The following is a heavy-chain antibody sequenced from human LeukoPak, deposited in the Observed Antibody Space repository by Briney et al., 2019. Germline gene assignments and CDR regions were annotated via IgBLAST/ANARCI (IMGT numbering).Heavy chain of an antibody. CDR2: ISTRSTYI. CDR1: GFTFSYYA. J-gene: IGHJ4*02. CDR3: ARDFSFYDILTGYSSSIDY. Sequence: KPGGSLRLSCAASGFTFSYYAMNWVRQAPGKGLEWVSSISTRSTYIYYADSLKGRFTISRDNAKNSLYLQMNSLRAEDTAVYYCARDFSFYDILTGYSSSIDYWGQGTLVTVSS. V-gene: IGHV3-21*01. D-gene: IGHD3-9*01.